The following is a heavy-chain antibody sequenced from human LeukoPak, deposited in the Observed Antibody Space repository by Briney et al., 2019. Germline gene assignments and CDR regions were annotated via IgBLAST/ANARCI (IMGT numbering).Heavy chain of an antibody. CDR1: GFPVRSRY. CDR3: ASLEGGPSDGR. J-gene: IGHJ4*02. D-gene: IGHD3-3*01. V-gene: IGHV3-53*01. CDR2: IYSGGTT. Sequence: GGSLRLSCEVSGFPVRSRYMTWVRQPPGKGLECVAVIYSGGTTYHIDYVKGRFTISRDISKRTMYLEMNNLRVEDTATYYCASLEGGPSDGRWGQGTLVIVSS.